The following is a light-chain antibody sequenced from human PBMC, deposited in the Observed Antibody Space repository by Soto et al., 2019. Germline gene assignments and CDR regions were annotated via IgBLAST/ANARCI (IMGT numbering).Light chain of an antibody. CDR1: QGISSY. CDR3: QQLNNFPRT. Sequence: DIQLTQSPSFLSASVGDRVTITCRASQGISSYLAWYQQRPGKAPKLLMYGASTLQSGVPSRFSGSASGTTFTLTINNLQPEHFATYYCQQLNNFPRTFGQGTMVE. CDR2: GAS. V-gene: IGKV1-9*01. J-gene: IGKJ1*01.